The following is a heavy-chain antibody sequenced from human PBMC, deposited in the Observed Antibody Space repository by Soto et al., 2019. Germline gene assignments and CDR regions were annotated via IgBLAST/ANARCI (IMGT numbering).Heavy chain of an antibody. Sequence: QVQLQESGPGLVKPSGTLSLTCAVSGGSISSTKWWSWVRQPPGKGLEWIGEVYHIGASNYNPSLRSRVTISVDTSKNQFSLNLSSVTAADTAVYYCARGGTSRSLDSWGQGILVSVSS. V-gene: IGHV4-4*02. D-gene: IGHD1-26*01. CDR1: GGSISSTKW. CDR2: VYHIGAS. J-gene: IGHJ4*02. CDR3: ARGGTSRSLDS.